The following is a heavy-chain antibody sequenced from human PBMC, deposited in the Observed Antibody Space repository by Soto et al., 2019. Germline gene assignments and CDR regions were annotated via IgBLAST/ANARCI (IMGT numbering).Heavy chain of an antibody. CDR2: IIPIFGTA. CDR1: GGTFSSYA. CDR3: ASSLYDFWSGYHGPDYYYYGMDV. Sequence: QVQLVQSGAEVKKPGSSVKVSCKASGGTFSSYAISWVRQAPGQGLEWMGGIIPIFGTANYAQKFQGRVTITADESTSTXXMXLXXLRSEDTAVYYCASSLYDFWSGYHGPDYYYYGMDVWGQGTTVTVSS. J-gene: IGHJ6*02. V-gene: IGHV1-69*12. D-gene: IGHD3-3*01.